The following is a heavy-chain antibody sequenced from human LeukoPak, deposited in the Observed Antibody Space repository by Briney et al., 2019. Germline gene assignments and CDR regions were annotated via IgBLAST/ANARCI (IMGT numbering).Heavy chain of an antibody. CDR3: ARDVSSSWLRDYYYYGMDV. CDR2: IYSGGST. V-gene: IGHV3-66*01. D-gene: IGHD6-13*01. J-gene: IGHJ6*02. CDR1: GFTFSSCA. Sequence: GGSLRLSCAASGFTFSSCAMTWVRQAPGKGLEWVSVIYSGGSTYYADSVKGRFTISRDNSKNTLYLQMNSLRAEDTAVYYCARDVSSSWLRDYYYYGMDVWGQGTTVTVSS.